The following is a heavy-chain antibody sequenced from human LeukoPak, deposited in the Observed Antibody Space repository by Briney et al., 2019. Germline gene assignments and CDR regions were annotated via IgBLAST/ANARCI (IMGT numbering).Heavy chain of an antibody. CDR2: ISSSSSTI. CDR1: GFTFSSYS. V-gene: IGHV3-48*01. D-gene: IGHD5-18*01. J-gene: IGHJ4*02. CDR3: AREYSYDAFDY. Sequence: PGGSLRLSCAASGFTFSSYSMNWVRQAPGKGLEWVSYISSSSSTIYYADSVKGRFTISRDNAKNSLYLQMNSLRAEDTAVYYCAREYSYDAFDYWGQGTLVTVSS.